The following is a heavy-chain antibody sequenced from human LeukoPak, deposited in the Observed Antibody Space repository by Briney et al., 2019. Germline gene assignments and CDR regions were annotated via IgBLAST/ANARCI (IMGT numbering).Heavy chain of an antibody. D-gene: IGHD2-2*01. CDR1: AGSINSYY. CDR2: IYYSGST. Sequence: PSETLSRTSTVSAGSINSYYWSWIRQPPGKGLEWIGYIYYSGSTNYNPSLKSRVTISVDTSKNQFSLKLSSVTAADTAVYYCARLVVVPAAHFDYWGQGTLVTVSS. J-gene: IGHJ4*02. V-gene: IGHV4-59*01. CDR3: ARLVVVPAAHFDY.